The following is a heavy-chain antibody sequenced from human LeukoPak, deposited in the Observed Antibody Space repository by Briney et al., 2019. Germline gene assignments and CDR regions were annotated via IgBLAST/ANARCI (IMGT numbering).Heavy chain of an antibody. CDR1: GFTFSSYA. V-gene: IGHV3-30-3*01. Sequence: GGSLRLSCAASGFTFSSYAMHWVRQAPGKGLEWVAVISYDGSNKYYADSVKGRFTISRDNSKNTLYLQMNSLRAEDTAVYYCAREQTYYDFWSGYYTWYFDYWGQGTLVTVSS. D-gene: IGHD3-3*01. CDR2: ISYDGSNK. J-gene: IGHJ4*02. CDR3: AREQTYYDFWSGYYTWYFDY.